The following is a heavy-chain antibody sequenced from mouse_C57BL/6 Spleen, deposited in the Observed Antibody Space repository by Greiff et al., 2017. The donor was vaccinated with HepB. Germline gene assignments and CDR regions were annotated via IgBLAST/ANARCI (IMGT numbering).Heavy chain of an antibody. CDR3: AREGIRNFDY. Sequence: VQLQESGAELARPGASVKLSCKASGYTFTSYGISWVKQRTGQGLEWIGEIYPRSGNTYYNEKCKGKATLTADKSSSTAYMELRSLTSEDSAVYFCAREGIRNFDYWGQGTTLTVSS. V-gene: IGHV1-81*01. CDR2: IYPRSGNT. J-gene: IGHJ2*01. CDR1: GYTFTSYG.